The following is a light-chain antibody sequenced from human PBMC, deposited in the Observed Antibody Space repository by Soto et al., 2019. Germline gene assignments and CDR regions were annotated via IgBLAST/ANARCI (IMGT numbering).Light chain of an antibody. V-gene: IGKV1-27*01. Sequence: DIQMTQSPSSLSASVGDRVTITCRASQGISNYLAWYQQKPGKVPKLLIYAASTLQSGVPSRFSGSGSGTAFTLTISCLQPEDVAAYYCQKYNSAPNTFGQGTKLEIK. CDR3: QKYNSAPNT. J-gene: IGKJ2*01. CDR1: QGISNY. CDR2: AAS.